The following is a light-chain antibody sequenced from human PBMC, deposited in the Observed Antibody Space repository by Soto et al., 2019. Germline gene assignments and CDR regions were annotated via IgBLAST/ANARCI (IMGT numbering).Light chain of an antibody. CDR1: SSDVGGYDY. J-gene: IGLJ2*01. CDR3: SSYTSSSTVL. V-gene: IGLV2-14*01. CDR2: EVS. Sequence: QSALTQPASVSESPGQSITISCIGTSSDVGGYDYVSWYQQHPGKAPKLMIYEVSNRPSGVSNRFSGSKSGNTASLTISGLQAEDEADYYCSSYTSSSTVLFGGGTQLTVL.